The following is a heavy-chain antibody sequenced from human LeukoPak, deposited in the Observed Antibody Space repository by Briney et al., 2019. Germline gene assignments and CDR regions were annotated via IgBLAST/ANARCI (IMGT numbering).Heavy chain of an antibody. CDR3: ARSTMVRGRNWFDP. D-gene: IGHD3-10*01. CDR1: GGTFSSYA. V-gene: IGHV1-69*04. J-gene: IGHJ5*02. Sequence: SVKVSCKASGGTFSSYAISWVRQAPGQGLEWMGRIIPILGIANYAQKFQGRVTITADKSTSTAYMELSSLRSEDTAVYYCARSTMVRGRNWFDPWGQGTLVTVSS. CDR2: IIPILGIA.